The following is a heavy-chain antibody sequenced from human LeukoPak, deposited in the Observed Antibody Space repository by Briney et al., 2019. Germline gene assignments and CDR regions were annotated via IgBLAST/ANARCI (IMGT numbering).Heavy chain of an antibody. CDR1: GGSFRGYC. CDR3: ARYGGSYYHYYYIDV. D-gene: IGHD2-15*01. J-gene: IGHJ6*03. V-gene: IGHV4-34*10. Sequence: PSETLSLTCDVYGGSFRGYCCSWVRQSPGRGLEWIGEITHGGSTEYNPSLKSRVTMSMDTSNNKFSLKLSSETAADTAVYYCARYGGSYYHYYYIDVWGKGTTVTVSS. CDR2: ITHGGST.